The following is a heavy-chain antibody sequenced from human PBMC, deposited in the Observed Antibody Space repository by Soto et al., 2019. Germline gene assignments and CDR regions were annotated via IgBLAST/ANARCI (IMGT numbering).Heavy chain of an antibody. CDR2: IYSGGST. CDR1: GFTVSSNY. Sequence: EVQLVESGGGLVQPGGSLRLSCAASGFTVSSNYMSWIREAPGKGLEWVSVIYSGGSTNYADSVKGRFTISRDNSKNTLYLQMNSLRAEDTAVYYCAREGVVAASDWGQGTLVNVSS. D-gene: IGHD2-15*01. CDR3: AREGVVAASD. V-gene: IGHV3-66*01. J-gene: IGHJ4*02.